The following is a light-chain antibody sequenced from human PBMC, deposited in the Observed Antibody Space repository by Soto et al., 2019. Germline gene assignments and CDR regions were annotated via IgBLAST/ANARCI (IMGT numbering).Light chain of an antibody. CDR1: SRDVGGDNY. Sequence: QSALTQPASVSGSPGQSITISCTGTSRDVGGDNYVAGYQQPPGKTPKLMFYDVGNRPSGVSNRFSGSKSGNTASLTISGVQAEDGADYYCSSYTSSSTHVVFGGGTKLTVL. J-gene: IGLJ2*01. CDR3: SSYTSSSTHVV. CDR2: DVG. V-gene: IGLV2-14*01.